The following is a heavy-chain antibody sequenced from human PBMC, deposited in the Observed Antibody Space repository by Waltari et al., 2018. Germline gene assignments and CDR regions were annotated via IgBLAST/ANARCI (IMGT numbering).Heavy chain of an antibody. J-gene: IGHJ4*02. CDR1: GYTFTSYD. CDR3: ARGAAAGLDY. D-gene: IGHD6-13*01. Sequence: QVQLVQSGAEVKKPGASVKVSCKASGYTFTSYDIHWVRQATGQGLEWMGWRNPNSGNTGESQKFQGRVTRTRNTSIITAYMELSSMGSEDTAVYYCARGAAAGLDYWGQGTLVTVSS. V-gene: IGHV1-8*01. CDR2: RNPNSGNT.